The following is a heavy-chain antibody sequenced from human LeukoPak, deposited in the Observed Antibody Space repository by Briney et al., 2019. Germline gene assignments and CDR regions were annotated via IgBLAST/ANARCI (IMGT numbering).Heavy chain of an antibody. CDR3: ARLRPGSSGYYLDY. CDR1: GGSINGYY. D-gene: IGHD3-22*01. Sequence: SETLSLTCTVSGGSINGYYWTWIRQSPGKRLEWIGYVYYSGSTNYNPSLKSRVTISVDKSKGQFSLKLTSVTAADTAVYFCARLRPGSSGYYLDYWGQGTLVTVSS. V-gene: IGHV4-59*12. CDR2: VYYSGST. J-gene: IGHJ4*02.